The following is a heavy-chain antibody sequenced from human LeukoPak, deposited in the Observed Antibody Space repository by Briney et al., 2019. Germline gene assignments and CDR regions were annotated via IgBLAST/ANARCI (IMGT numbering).Heavy chain of an antibody. CDR2: ISGSASST. CDR1: GFTFSSYA. Sequence: GRSLRLSCAASGFTFSSYAMTWVRQAPGKGLEWVSVISGSASSTYYADSVKGRFTISRDNSKNTLYLQMNSLRAEDTALYYCAKNSDYSNLTPLDYWGQGTLVTVSS. V-gene: IGHV3-23*01. J-gene: IGHJ4*02. D-gene: IGHD4-11*01. CDR3: AKNSDYSNLTPLDY.